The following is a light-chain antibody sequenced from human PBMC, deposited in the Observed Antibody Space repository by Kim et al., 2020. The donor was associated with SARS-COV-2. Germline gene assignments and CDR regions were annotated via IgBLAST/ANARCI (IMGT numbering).Light chain of an antibody. V-gene: IGLV1-44*01. CDR3: AAWDESLNAVV. J-gene: IGLJ2*01. CDR2: SNN. CDR1: SSNVGSNT. Sequence: GQRVTISCSGSSSNVGSNTVNWYQQLPGTAPKLLIYSNNQRPSGVPDRFSGSKSGTSASLAISGLQSEDEADYYCAAWDESLNAVVFGGGTQLTVL.